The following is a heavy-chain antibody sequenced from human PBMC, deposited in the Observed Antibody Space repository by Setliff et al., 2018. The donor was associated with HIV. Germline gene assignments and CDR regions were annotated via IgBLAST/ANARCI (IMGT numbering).Heavy chain of an antibody. D-gene: IGHD6-19*01. J-gene: IGHJ1*01. Sequence: SETLSLTCTVSGGSSSSRSYYWGWIRQPPGKGLEWIGSIYSSGSTYYNPSLKSRVTISVDTSKKQFSLKLNSVTAANTAVYYCARDGRHDRSGWYVIRQYFKHWGQGTLVTVS. CDR2: IYSSGST. CDR1: GGSSSSRSYY. V-gene: IGHV4-39*07. CDR3: ARDGRHDRSGWYVIRQYFKH.